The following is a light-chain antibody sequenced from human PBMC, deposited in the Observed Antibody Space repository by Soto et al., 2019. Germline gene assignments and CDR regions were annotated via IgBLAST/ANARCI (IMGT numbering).Light chain of an antibody. CDR3: QSWDTSLRGSV. CDR2: GNT. V-gene: IGLV1-40*01. CDR1: SSNIGAGYD. Sequence: QSVLTQPPSVSGAPGQRVTISCTGSSSNIGAGYDVNGYQQLPGTAPKLLIYGNTNRPSGVPDRFSGSKSGTSGSLAISGLQTEDEAEYYCQSWDTSLRGSVFGGGTKLTVL. J-gene: IGLJ2*01.